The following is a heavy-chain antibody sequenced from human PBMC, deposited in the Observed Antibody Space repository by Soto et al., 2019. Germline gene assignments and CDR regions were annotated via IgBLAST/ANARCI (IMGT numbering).Heavy chain of an antibody. J-gene: IGHJ4*02. CDR2: INAGNGNT. V-gene: IGHV1-3*05. CDR1: GYTFTSYA. D-gene: IGHD3-22*01. CDR3: ARSRGYYLIADY. Sequence: QVQLVQSGAEEKKPGASVKVSCKASGYTFTSYAMHWVRQAPGQRLEWMGWINAGNGNTKYSPKFQGRVTITRDTSASTAYLDLSSLRSEDTAVYYCARSRGYYLIADYWGQGALVTVSS.